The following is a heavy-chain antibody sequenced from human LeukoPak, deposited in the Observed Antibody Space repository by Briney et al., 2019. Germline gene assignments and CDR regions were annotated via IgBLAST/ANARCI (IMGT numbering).Heavy chain of an antibody. CDR2: IYSGGST. V-gene: IGHV3-53*01. J-gene: IGHJ6*02. CDR3: AREAPTPYGTGEGMDV. CDR1: GFTLSSNY. D-gene: IGHD1-14*01. Sequence: GGSLRLSCAASGFTLSSNYMSWVRPAPGKGLEWVSVIYSGGSTYYADSVKGRFTISRDNSKNTLYLQMNSLRAEDTAVYYCAREAPTPYGTGEGMDVWGQGTTVTVSS.